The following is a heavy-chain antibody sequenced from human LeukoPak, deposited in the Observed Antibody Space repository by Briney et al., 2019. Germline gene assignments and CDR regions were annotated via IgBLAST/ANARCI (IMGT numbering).Heavy chain of an antibody. CDR2: IRSKAYGGTT. Sequence: QPGGSLRLSCTASGFTFGDYAMSWVRQAPGKGLEWVGFIRSKAYGGTTEYAASVKGRFTISRDDSKSIAYLQMNSLKTEDTAVYYCTREGVYDYPDYWGQGTLVTVSS. V-gene: IGHV3-49*04. J-gene: IGHJ4*02. D-gene: IGHD2-8*01. CDR1: GFTFGDYA. CDR3: TREGVYDYPDY.